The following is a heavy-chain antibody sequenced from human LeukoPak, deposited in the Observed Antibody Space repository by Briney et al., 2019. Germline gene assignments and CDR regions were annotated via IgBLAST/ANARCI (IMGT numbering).Heavy chain of an antibody. CDR3: AREGPPSTLFDY. J-gene: IGHJ4*02. V-gene: IGHV3-33*01. Sequence: TGGSLRLSCAASGFTFSSYGMHWVRQAPGKGLEWVAVIWYDGSNKYYADSVKDRFTISRDNSKNRLYLQMNSLRAEDTAVYYCAREGPPSTLFDYWGQGTLVTVSS. CDR1: GFTFSSYG. CDR2: IWYDGSNK.